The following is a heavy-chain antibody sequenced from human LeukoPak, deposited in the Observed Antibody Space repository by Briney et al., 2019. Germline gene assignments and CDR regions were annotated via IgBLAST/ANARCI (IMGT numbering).Heavy chain of an antibody. D-gene: IGHD1-26*01. Sequence: PSETLSLTCTVSGGSISSYYWSWIRQPAGKGLEWIGRIYTSGSTNYNPSLKSRVTMSVDTSKNQFSLKLSSVTAADTAVYYCARDFVEWELPTEAHFDYWGQGTLVTVSS. CDR2: IYTSGST. CDR1: GGSISSYY. V-gene: IGHV4-4*07. CDR3: ARDFVEWELPTEAHFDY. J-gene: IGHJ4*02.